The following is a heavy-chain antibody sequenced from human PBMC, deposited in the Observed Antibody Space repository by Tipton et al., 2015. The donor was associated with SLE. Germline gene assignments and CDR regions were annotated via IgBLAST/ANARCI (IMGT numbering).Heavy chain of an antibody. CDR1: GFTFSSYA. Sequence: SLRLSCAASGFTFSSYAMHWVRQAPGKGLEWVAFIRYDGSNKYYADSVKGRFTISRDNAKNSLYLQMNSLRAEDTAVYYCARDPRRGGTAQNYWGQGTLVTVSS. CDR2: IRYDGSNK. D-gene: IGHD1-26*01. CDR3: ARDPRRGGTAQNY. V-gene: IGHV3-30*04. J-gene: IGHJ4*02.